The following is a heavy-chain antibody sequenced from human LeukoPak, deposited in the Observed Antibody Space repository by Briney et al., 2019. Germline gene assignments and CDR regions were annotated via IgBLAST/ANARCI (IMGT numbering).Heavy chain of an antibody. J-gene: IGHJ4*02. D-gene: IGHD5-24*01. CDR1: GGSFSGYY. CDR3: ARGGGGWLPFDY. CDR2: INHSGST. Sequence: SETLSLTCAVYGGSFSGYYWSWIRQPPGKGLEWIGEINHSGSTNYNPSLKSRVTISVDTSKNQFSLKLSSVTAADTAVYYCARGGGGWLPFDYWGQGTLVTVSS. V-gene: IGHV4-34*01.